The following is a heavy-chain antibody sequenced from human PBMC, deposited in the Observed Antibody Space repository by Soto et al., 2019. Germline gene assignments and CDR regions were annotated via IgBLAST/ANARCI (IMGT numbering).Heavy chain of an antibody. D-gene: IGHD2-15*01. CDR3: ARDGCSGSNCLNWFDP. Sequence: GGSLRLSCAVSGFTFSSFGMNWVRQAPGKGLEWISNFSSSSTTKYYAYSVKGRFTISRDNAKNSLYLQMNSLRAEDTVVYYCARDGCSGSNCLNWFDPWGQGTLVTVSS. V-gene: IGHV3-48*01. CDR2: FSSSSTTK. J-gene: IGHJ5*02. CDR1: GFTFSSFG.